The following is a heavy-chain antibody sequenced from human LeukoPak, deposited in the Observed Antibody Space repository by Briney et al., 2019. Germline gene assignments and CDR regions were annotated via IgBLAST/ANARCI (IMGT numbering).Heavy chain of an antibody. D-gene: IGHD7-27*01. CDR3: ASLGQFDS. V-gene: IGHV4-59*08. CDR2: IYYSGST. J-gene: IGHJ4*02. Sequence: SETLSLNCTVSGGSSGNYYWSWVRQPPGKGLEWIGYIYYSGSTNYNPSLKSRVTISVDTSKNQFSLKLNSVTAADTAVYYCASLGQFDSWGQGTLVTVFS. CDR1: GGSSGNYY.